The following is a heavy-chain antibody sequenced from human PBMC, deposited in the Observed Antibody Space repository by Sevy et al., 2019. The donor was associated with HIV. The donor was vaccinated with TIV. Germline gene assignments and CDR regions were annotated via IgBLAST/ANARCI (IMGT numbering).Heavy chain of an antibody. D-gene: IGHD6-19*01. Sequence: GESLKISCKGSAYTFTTHWIGWVRQMPGKGLEWMGIMSPGDSDPRCGPSFQGQVTMSVDKSVSTAYLQWHSLETSDTAIYCCARLDSYSIGWSPRYYFDYWGQGTLVTVSS. CDR1: AYTFTTHW. J-gene: IGHJ4*02. CDR3: ARLDSYSIGWSPRYYFDY. V-gene: IGHV5-51*01. CDR2: MSPGDSDP.